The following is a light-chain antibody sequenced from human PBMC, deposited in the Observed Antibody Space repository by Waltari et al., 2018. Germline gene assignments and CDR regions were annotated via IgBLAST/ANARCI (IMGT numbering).Light chain of an antibody. CDR1: QSLLDSDDGNTY. CDR3: MQRIEFPSGLT. CDR2: SLS. Sequence: DIVMTQTPLSLPVTPGEPASISCRSSQSLLDSDDGNTYLDWYLQKPGQYPQLLIYSLSYRAYGVPDRFSGSGSGTDFTLKISRVEAEDVGVYYCMQRIEFPSGLTFGGGTKVEIK. V-gene: IGKV2-40*01. J-gene: IGKJ4*01.